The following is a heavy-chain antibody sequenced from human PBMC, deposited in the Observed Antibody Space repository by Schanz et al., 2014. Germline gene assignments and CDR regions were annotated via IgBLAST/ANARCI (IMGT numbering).Heavy chain of an antibody. J-gene: IGHJ4*02. CDR3: ARGSLARYVALLMAANDY. V-gene: IGHV1-46*01. CDR1: GYPFTNYY. Sequence: QVHLEQSGPEVKKPGASVKLSCRASGYPFTNYYIHWVRQAPGQGLEWMGIVNPGGGSTSVAQRYQTRVTLTRNTSTGTAYLRLTRLRFEDTAVYYCARGSLARYVALLMAANDYWGQGTLLTVSS. D-gene: IGHD2-15*01. CDR2: VNPGGGST.